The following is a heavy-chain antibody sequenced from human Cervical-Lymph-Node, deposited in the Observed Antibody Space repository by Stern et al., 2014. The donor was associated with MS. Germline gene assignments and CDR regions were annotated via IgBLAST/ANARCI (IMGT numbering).Heavy chain of an antibody. V-gene: IGHV3-33*01. D-gene: IGHD1-7*01. J-gene: IGHJ4*02. CDR2: IWYDGNKK. CDR1: GFTFSNYG. CDR3: ARGNWNYEGMGY. Sequence: QVQLVQSGGGVVQPGRSLRLSCAASGFTFSNYGMHWVRHAPGKGLEWLAVIWYDGNKKYYADSVKGRFTISRDNSKNTLFLQMSSLTAEDTALYSCARGNWNYEGMGYWGQGTLVTVSS.